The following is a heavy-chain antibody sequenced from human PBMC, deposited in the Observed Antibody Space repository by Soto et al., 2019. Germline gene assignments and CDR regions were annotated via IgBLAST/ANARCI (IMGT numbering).Heavy chain of an antibody. CDR2: ISISSSYI. CDR3: ARFYRQYGSGSYNDY. Sequence: GGSLRLSCAASGLTFRSYSINWVRQAPGKGLEWVSSISISSSYIYYADSVKGRFTISRDNAKNSLYLQMNSLRAEDTAVYYCARFYRQYGSGSYNDYWGQGTLVTVSS. CDR1: GLTFRSYS. J-gene: IGHJ4*02. V-gene: IGHV3-21*01. D-gene: IGHD3-10*01.